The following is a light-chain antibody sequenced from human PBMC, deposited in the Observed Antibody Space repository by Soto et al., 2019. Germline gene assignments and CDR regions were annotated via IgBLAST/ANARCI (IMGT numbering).Light chain of an antibody. CDR2: DAS. J-gene: IGKJ2*01. V-gene: IGKV1-5*01. CDR3: QQYNSYSLST. CDR1: QRIGDW. Sequence: DIPMTQSPSTLSASVGDRVTITCRASQRIGDWLAWYQQRPGKAPSLLIYDASVSASGIPTRFSGSGYGTEFTLTITGLQPDDFATYYCQQYNSYSLSTFGQGTKVEI.